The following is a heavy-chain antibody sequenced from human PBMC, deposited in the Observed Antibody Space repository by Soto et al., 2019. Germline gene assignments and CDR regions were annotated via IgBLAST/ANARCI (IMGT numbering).Heavy chain of an antibody. V-gene: IGHV3-66*01. CDR1: GFTVSSDY. J-gene: IGHJ4*02. Sequence: EVPLVESGGGLVQPGGSLRLSCAASGFTVSSDYMTWVRQAPGKGLEWVSIIYSGVNTSYADSVKGRFTISRDNAKNTLYLQMNSLRAEDTAVYFCARGRLLISDWGQGALVTVSS. D-gene: IGHD1-26*01. CDR2: IYSGVNT. CDR3: ARGRLLISD.